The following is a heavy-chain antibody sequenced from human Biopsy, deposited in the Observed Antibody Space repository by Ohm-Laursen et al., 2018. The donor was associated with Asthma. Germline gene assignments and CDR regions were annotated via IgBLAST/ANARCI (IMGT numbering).Heavy chain of an antibody. Sequence: SDTLSLTCTVSGGSVSSGSYYWSWIRQPPGKGLAWVSYISYSGSTDYNPSLKSRLTISMDTSKNRFSLKLSSVTAADTAVYYCARVPTTLRYFDLWGRGTLVTVSS. CDR2: ISYSGST. J-gene: IGHJ2*01. V-gene: IGHV4-61*01. CDR3: ARVPTTLRYFDL. D-gene: IGHD2-15*01. CDR1: GGSVSSGSYY.